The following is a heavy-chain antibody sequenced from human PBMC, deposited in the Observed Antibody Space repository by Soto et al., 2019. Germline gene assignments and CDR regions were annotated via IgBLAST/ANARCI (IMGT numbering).Heavy chain of an antibody. Sequence: GGSLRLSCAASGFTFGSYAMTWVRQAPGRGLEWVSAISGSGDTTYYADSVKGRFTISRDNSKNTPYLQMNSMSAEDTAVYYCIRYVAGSLSKAFDIWGQGTLVTVSS. CDR3: IRYVAGSLSKAFDI. D-gene: IGHD6-19*01. V-gene: IGHV3-23*01. J-gene: IGHJ3*02. CDR1: GFTFGSYA. CDR2: ISGSGDTT.